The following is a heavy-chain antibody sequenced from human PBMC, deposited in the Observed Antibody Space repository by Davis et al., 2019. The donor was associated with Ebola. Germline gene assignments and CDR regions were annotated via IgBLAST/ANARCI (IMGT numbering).Heavy chain of an antibody. CDR1: GRSFSGYY. CDR2: INHSGRT. V-gene: IGHV4-34*01. CDR3: ARGRVAVLVPAADNYHYYMDV. J-gene: IGHJ6*03. D-gene: IGHD2-2*01. Sequence: MPSETLSLTCAVYGRSFSGYYWSWIRQPPGKGLEWIGEINHSGRTNYKPSLKSRVTISADTSKNQFSLKLSSVTAADTAMYYCARGRVAVLVPAADNYHYYMDVWGKGTTVTVSS.